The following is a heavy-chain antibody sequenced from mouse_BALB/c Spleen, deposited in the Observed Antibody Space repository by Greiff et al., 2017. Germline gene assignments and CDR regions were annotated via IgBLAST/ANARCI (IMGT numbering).Heavy chain of an antibody. D-gene: IGHD2-1*01. V-gene: IGHV5-12-1*01. CDR1: GFAFSSYD. Sequence: EVQLVESGGGLVKPGGSLKLSCAASGFAFSSYDMSWVRQTPEKRLEWVAYISSGGGSTYYPDTVKGRFTISRDNAKNTLYLQMSSLKSEDTAMYYCARGGGYGNYLYYFDYWGQGTTLTVSS. J-gene: IGHJ2*01. CDR3: ARGGGYGNYLYYFDY. CDR2: ISSGGGST.